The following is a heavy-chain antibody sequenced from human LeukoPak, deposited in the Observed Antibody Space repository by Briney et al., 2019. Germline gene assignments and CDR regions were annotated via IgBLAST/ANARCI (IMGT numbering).Heavy chain of an antibody. Sequence: PGGSLRLSCTASGFSIRNYDMNWVRQSPGKGLEWVANINKDGTEKEYVDSVKGRFSIFRDNAKNSVFLQMSSLRAEDTAVYYCAIFAGAVPGNLLLWGKGTTVIVSA. J-gene: IGHJ6*04. D-gene: IGHD2-8*02. CDR3: AIFAGAVPGNLLL. V-gene: IGHV3-7*01. CDR1: GFSIRNYD. CDR2: INKDGTEK.